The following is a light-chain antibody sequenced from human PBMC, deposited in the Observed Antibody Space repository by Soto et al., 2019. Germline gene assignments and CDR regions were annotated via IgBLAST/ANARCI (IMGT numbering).Light chain of an antibody. CDR2: DVN. V-gene: IGLV2-8*01. CDR1: SSDVGAHNY. J-gene: IGLJ3*02. CDR3: SSYAGGNNWV. Sequence: SALTHPPSASGSPGQSLTISCTGTSSDVGAHNYVSWYQQNPGKAPKLMLYDVNKRPSGVPDRFSGSKSGNTASLTVSGLQAEDEADYYCSSYAGGNNWVFGGGTKVTVL.